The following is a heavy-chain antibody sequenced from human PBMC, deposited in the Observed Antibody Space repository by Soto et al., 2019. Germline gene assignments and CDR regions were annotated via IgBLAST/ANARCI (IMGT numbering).Heavy chain of an antibody. CDR2: ISSSSSTI. J-gene: IGHJ4*02. CDR1: GFTFSSYS. V-gene: IGHV3-48*01. D-gene: IGHD3-22*01. CDR3: ARDYXXXSGYYYVIGRFDY. Sequence: EVQLVESGGGLVQPGGSLRLSCAASGFTFSSYSMNWVRQAPGKGLEWVSYISSSSSTIYYADSVKGRFTISRDNAKNSLYLQMXXXXXXXXAVXXCARDYXXXSGYYYVIGRFDYWGQGTLVTVSS.